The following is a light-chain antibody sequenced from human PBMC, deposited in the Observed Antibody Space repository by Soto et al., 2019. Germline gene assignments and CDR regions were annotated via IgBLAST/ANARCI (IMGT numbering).Light chain of an antibody. CDR2: LNSDGSH. Sequence: QSVLTQSPSASASLGASVKLTCVLSSGHSNYAVAWHQQQPEKGPRYLMRLNSDGSHNRGDGIPDRFSGSSSGTERYLTIARLQSEDEADYYCPTWGTGTVIFGGGTKLTVL. CDR1: SGHSNYA. CDR3: PTWGTGTVI. V-gene: IGLV4-69*01. J-gene: IGLJ2*01.